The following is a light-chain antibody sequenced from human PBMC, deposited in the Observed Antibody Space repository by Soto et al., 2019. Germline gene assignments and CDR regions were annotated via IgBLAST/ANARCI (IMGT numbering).Light chain of an antibody. V-gene: IGKV1-39*01. CDR3: QQSYSTPRT. CDR2: AAS. J-gene: IGKJ1*01. Sequence: DIQMTQSPSSLYASVRDRVTITCRASQSISNYLTWYEQKSGKAPKLLIYAASILQTGVPSRFSGCGSGTDFTLTSSSVQPEDFATYYCQQSYSTPRTFGQGTKVEIK. CDR1: QSISNY.